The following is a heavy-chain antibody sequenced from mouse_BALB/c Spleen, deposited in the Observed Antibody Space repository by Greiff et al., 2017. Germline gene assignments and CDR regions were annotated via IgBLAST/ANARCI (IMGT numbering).Heavy chain of an antibody. CDR2: IWSGGST. Sequence: VKLVESGGGLVKPGGSLKLSCAASGFTFSSYAMSWVRQSPGKGLEWLGVIWSGGSTDYNAAFISRLSISKDNSKSQVFFKMNSLQANDTAIYYCARKRYGPYAMDYWGQGTAVTGSS. V-gene: IGHV2-2*02. CDR3: ARKRYGPYAMDY. J-gene: IGHJ4*01. D-gene: IGHD2-10*02. CDR1: GFTFSSYA.